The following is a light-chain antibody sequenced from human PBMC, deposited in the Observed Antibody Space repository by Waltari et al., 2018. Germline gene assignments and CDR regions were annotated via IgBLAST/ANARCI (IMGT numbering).Light chain of an antibody. CDR1: KDISSY. CDR3: QHYDNLPRFT. CDR2: NVS. J-gene: IGKJ3*01. V-gene: IGKV1-33*01. Sequence: DIQLTQSPSSLSASVGDRVTITCRASKDISSYLNWYQHKPGKAPKLLIYNVSNLKAGVPSRFSGSASGTDFTFTNSSLQPEDVATYYCQHYDNLPRFTFGPGTKVNIE.